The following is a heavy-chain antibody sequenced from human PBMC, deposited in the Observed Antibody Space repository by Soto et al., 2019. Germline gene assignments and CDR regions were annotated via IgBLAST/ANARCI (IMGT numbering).Heavy chain of an antibody. CDR3: ARHSKKTGDFDYYYGMDV. CDR1: GGSMSPYY. V-gene: IGHV4-59*08. J-gene: IGHJ6*02. D-gene: IGHD7-27*01. Sequence: SETLSLTCTVSGGSMSPYYWSWIRQAPGKGLEWIANIYYRGNTNYNPSIESRVTISVDTSKNQFSLKLNSMTAADTAFFYFARHSKKTGDFDYYYGMDVWGQGTTVTVSS. CDR2: IYYRGNT.